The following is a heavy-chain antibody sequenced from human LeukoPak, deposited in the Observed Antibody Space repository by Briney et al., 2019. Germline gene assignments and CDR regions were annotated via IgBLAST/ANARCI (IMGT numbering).Heavy chain of an antibody. CDR1: GGTFSSYA. J-gene: IGHJ2*01. V-gene: IGHV1-69*10. CDR2: IIPIFGIA. D-gene: IGHD2-15*01. Sequence: SVKVSCKASGGTFSSYAISWVRQAPGQGLEWMGGIIPIFGIANYAQKFQGRVTISAAKSTSPAYMELSSVISEDTAVYYCAIPCLSPSLREGYCGGGSCYRRDWYFDLWGRGTLVTVSS. CDR3: AIPCLSPSLREGYCGGGSCYRRDWYFDL.